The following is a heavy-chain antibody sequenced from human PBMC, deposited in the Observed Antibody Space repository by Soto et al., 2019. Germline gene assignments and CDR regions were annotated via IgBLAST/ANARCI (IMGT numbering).Heavy chain of an antibody. D-gene: IGHD2-15*01. CDR3: VRTSLVVAAATREDY. CDR1: GFTFSSYW. CDR2: INSDGSST. J-gene: IGHJ4*02. V-gene: IGHV3-74*01. Sequence: EVQLVESGGGLVQPGESLRLSCAASGFTFSSYWFPWVRQAPGKGLVWVSRINSDGSSTSYAGSVKGRFTISRDNAKNTLYLQMNSLRAEDTAVYYCVRTSLVVAAATREDYWGQGTLVTVSS.